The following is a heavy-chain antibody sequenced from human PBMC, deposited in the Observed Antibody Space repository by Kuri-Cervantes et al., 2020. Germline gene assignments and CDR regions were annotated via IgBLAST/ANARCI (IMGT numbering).Heavy chain of an antibody. D-gene: IGHD3-16*01. CDR3: ARLIDADDYSLSFDAFDM. Sequence: SQTLSLTCAVSGYSISSGYYWGWTRRPPGKGLEWFGSTYHSGSTNYNPTPRSRITISADTSKNQFSLKLSTVTAADTAVYFCARLIDADDYSLSFDAFDMWGQGAMVTVSS. V-gene: IGHV4-38-2*01. J-gene: IGHJ3*02. CDR1: GYSISSGYY. CDR2: TYHSGST.